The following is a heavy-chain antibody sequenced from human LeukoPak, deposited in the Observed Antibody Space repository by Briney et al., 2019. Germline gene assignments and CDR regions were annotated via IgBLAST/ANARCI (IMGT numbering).Heavy chain of an antibody. CDR3: ARGQSWLVRDFDY. Sequence: ASVKVSCKASGYTFTSYDINWVRQATGEGLEWRGWMNPNSGNTGYAQKFQGRVTMTWNTSISTAYMELSSLRSEDTAVYYCARGQSWLVRDFDYWGQGTLVTVSS. J-gene: IGHJ4*02. D-gene: IGHD6-19*01. CDR1: GYTFTSYD. V-gene: IGHV1-8*01. CDR2: MNPNSGNT.